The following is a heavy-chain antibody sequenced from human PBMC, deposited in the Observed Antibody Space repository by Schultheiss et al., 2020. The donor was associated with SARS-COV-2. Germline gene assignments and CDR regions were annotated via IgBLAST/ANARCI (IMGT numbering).Heavy chain of an antibody. J-gene: IGHJ5*02. CDR1: AFISNYL. CDR3: ARGPRVLWSGYSVKSMPGNWFDP. V-gene: IGHV3-7*01. CDR2: IKQDGSEK. Sequence: GGSLRLSCVAPAFISNYLINWVRQAPGKGLERVANIKQDGSEKYYVDSVKGRFTISRDNAKNSLYLQMNSLRAEDTAVYYCARGPRVLWSGYSVKSMPGNWFDPWGQGTLVTVSS. D-gene: IGHD3-3*01.